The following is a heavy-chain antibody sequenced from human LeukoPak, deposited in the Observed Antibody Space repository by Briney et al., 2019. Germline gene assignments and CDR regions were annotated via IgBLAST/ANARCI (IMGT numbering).Heavy chain of an antibody. D-gene: IGHD6-13*01. Sequence: GGSLRLSCAASGFTFSSYEMNWVRQAPGKGLEWVSYISSSGSTIYYADSVKGRFTISRDNAKNSLYLQMNSLRAEDTAVYYCARDNPLYSSSWSLFGAFDIWGQGTMVTVSS. CDR3: ARDNPLYSSSWSLFGAFDI. J-gene: IGHJ3*02. CDR1: GFTFSSYE. V-gene: IGHV3-48*03. CDR2: ISSSGSTI.